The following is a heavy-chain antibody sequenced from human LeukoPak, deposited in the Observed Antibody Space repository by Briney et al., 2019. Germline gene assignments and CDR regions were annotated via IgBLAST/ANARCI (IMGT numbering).Heavy chain of an antibody. Sequence: KTSGTLSLTCTVSGASITNYYWSWIRQPPGKGLEWIGYIYYGGSTNYNPSLNSRVTISIDKSNNQFSLKLNSVTAADTAVYYCARDRGYLDGFDIWGQGTMVTVSS. CDR2: IYYGGST. CDR3: ARDRGYLDGFDI. J-gene: IGHJ3*02. CDR1: GASITNYY. D-gene: IGHD3-10*01. V-gene: IGHV4-59*01.